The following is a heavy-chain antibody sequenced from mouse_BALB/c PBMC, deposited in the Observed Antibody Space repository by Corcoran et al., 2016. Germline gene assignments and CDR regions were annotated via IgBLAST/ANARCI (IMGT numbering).Heavy chain of an antibody. D-gene: IGHD2-4*01. V-gene: IGHV9-1*02. J-gene: IGHJ3*01. Sequence: QSQLVQSGPALKKHGETAKISCKASGYTFTNYGMNWVKQAPGKGVKWMGWINTYTGEPTYADDFKERFAFSLETSASTAYLQINNLKNENMATYFCSRGGITPFAYWGQGTLVTVSA. CDR2: INTYTGEP. CDR3: SRGGITPFAY. CDR1: GYTFTNYG.